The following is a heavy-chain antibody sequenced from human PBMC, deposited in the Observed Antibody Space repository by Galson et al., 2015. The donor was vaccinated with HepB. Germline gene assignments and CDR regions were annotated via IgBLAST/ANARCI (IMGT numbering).Heavy chain of an antibody. CDR1: GGTFSSYA. D-gene: IGHD3-10*01. CDR2: IIPIFGTA. J-gene: IGHJ5*02. Sequence: SVKVSCKASGGTFSSYAISWVRQAPGQGLEWMGGIIPIFGTANYAQKFQGRVTITADKSTSTAYMELSSLRSEDTAVYYCARGGLGITMVQGVIHEAYNWFDPWGQGTLVTVSS. V-gene: IGHV1-69*06. CDR3: ARGGLGITMVQGVIHEAYNWFDP.